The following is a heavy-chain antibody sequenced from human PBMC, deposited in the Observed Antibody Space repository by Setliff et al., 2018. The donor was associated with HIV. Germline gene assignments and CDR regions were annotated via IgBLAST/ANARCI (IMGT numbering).Heavy chain of an antibody. CDR2: INTNTASP. CDR3: ARALYGDYGGDINWFDP. D-gene: IGHD4-17*01. CDR1: GYTFINYA. Sequence: ASVKVSCKASGYTFINYAMNWVRQAPGQGLEWLGWINTNTASPTYAQAFTGRFVFSVDTSVTTSYLQISSLKAEDTAVYYCARALYGDYGGDINWFDPWGQGTLVTVSS. V-gene: IGHV7-4-1*02. J-gene: IGHJ5*02.